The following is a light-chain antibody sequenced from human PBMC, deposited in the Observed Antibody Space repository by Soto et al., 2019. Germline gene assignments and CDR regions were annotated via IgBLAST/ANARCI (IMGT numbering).Light chain of an antibody. CDR3: ASNTPTWV. Sequence: QSALTQPASVSGSPGQSISISCTGTNSDVGGHNSVSWYQQHPGKAPKLIIYEVSKRPSGISNRFSGSKSANTASLTISGLLADDEADYYCASNTPTWVFGGGTKLTVL. CDR1: NSDVGGHNS. J-gene: IGLJ3*02. V-gene: IGLV2-14*03. CDR2: EVS.